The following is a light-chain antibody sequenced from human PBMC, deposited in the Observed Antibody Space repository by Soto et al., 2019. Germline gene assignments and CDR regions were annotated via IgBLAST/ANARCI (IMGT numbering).Light chain of an antibody. CDR1: QSVSSN. CDR3: QQYDSWPPLFT. J-gene: IGKJ3*01. CDR2: GTS. Sequence: EIIMTQSPATLSVSPGERATLSCRASQSVSSNLAWYRQRPGQAPRLLSYGTSTRATGIPDRFSGSGSGTEFTLTISSLQSEDFAVYYCQQYDSWPPLFTFGPGTKVDLK. V-gene: IGKV3-15*01.